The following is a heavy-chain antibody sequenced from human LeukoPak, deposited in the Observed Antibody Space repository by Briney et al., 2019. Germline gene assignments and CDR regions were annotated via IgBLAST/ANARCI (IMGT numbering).Heavy chain of an antibody. J-gene: IGHJ6*03. CDR1: GFTFSSYG. CDR3: AKDGNQLMCYWGFLECPDYYYYMDV. V-gene: IGHV3-30*02. D-gene: IGHD3-3*01. Sequence: GGSLRLSCAASGFTFSSYGMHWVRQAPGKGLEWVAFIRYDGSNKYYADSVKGRFTISRDNSKNTLYLQMNSLRAEDTAVYYCAKDGNQLMCYWGFLECPDYYYYMDVWGKGTTVTVSS. CDR2: IRYDGSNK.